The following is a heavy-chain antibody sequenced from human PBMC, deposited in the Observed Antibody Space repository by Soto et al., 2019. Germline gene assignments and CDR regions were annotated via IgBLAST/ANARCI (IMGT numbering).Heavy chain of an antibody. Sequence: QVQMVESGGGVVQPGRSLRLSCAASGFTFSSYAMHWVRQTPGKGLEWLTVISYDGRSKSYADSVKGRFTISRDNSKNTLFLQMNSLRPEDTAVYYCAKNNDYYDSSGLRGSFDYWGQGSLVTVSS. J-gene: IGHJ4*02. CDR3: AKNNDYYDSSGLRGSFDY. CDR1: GFTFSSYA. CDR2: ISYDGRSK. V-gene: IGHV3-30*18. D-gene: IGHD3-22*01.